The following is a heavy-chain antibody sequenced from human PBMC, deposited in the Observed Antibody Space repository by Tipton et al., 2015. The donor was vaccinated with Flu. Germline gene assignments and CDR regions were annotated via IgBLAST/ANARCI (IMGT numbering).Heavy chain of an antibody. CDR3: ARQNCGGDCNPYYYYYMDV. CDR1: GYSFTSYW. D-gene: IGHD2-21*01. V-gene: IGHV5-51*01. CDR2: IYPGDSDT. J-gene: IGHJ6*03. Sequence: QLVQSGAEVKKPGESLKISCKGSGYSFTSYWIGWVRQMPGKGLEWMGIIYPGDSDTRYSPSFQGQVTISADKSISTAYLQWSSLRGADTAMYYCARQNCGGDCNPYYYYYMDVWGKGTSVTVSS.